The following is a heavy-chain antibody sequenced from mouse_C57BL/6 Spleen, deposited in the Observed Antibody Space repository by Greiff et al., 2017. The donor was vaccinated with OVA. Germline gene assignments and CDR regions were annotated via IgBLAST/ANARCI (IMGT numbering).Heavy chain of an antibody. CDR1: GYTFTSYW. Sequence: QVQLQQPGAELVKPGASVKLSCKASGYTFTSYWMQWVKQRPGQGLEWIGEIDPSDSSTNYNQKFKGKATLTVDTSSSTAYMQLSSLTSEDSAVYYWARKKSYPDYWGQGTTLTVSS. J-gene: IGHJ2*01. D-gene: IGHD1-1*01. V-gene: IGHV1-50*01. CDR3: ARKKSYPDY. CDR2: IDPSDSST.